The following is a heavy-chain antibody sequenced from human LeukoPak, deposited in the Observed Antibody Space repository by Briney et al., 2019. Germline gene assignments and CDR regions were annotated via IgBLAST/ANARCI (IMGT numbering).Heavy chain of an antibody. CDR1: GYSISSGYY. J-gene: IGHJ3*02. CDR2: IYHSGST. CDR3: ARGWYSSGWYTDAFDI. V-gene: IGHV4-38-2*01. D-gene: IGHD6-19*01. Sequence: PSETLSLTCAVSGYSISSGYYWGWIRQPPGKGLEWIGSIYHSGSTYYNPSLKSRVTISVDTSKNQFSLKLSSVTAADTAVYYCARGWYSSGWYTDAFDIWGQGTMVTVSS.